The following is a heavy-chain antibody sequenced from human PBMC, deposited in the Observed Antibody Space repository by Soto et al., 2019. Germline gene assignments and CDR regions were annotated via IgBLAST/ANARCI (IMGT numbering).Heavy chain of an antibody. D-gene: IGHD3-16*01. CDR1: GYTFTTYG. CDR2: ISGYNGHT. V-gene: IGHV1-18*01. Sequence: ASVKVSCKASGYTFTTYGISWVRQAPGQGLEWMGWISGYNGHTKYAQKFQGRVTMTTDTSTSTVYMDLRSLRSDDTAVYYCAREGEMPYYYYGLDVWGQGITVTVSS. J-gene: IGHJ6*01. CDR3: AREGEMPYYYYGLDV.